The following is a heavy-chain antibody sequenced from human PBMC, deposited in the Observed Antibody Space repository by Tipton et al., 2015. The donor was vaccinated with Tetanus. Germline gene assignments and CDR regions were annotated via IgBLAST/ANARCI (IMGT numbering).Heavy chain of an antibody. CDR3: ARDQRIAARPGRFDY. J-gene: IGHJ4*02. CDR2: ISAYNGNT. V-gene: IGHV1-18*01. CDR1: GGTFSSYA. Sequence: QLVQSGAEVKKPGSSVKVSCKASGGTFSSYAISWVRQAPGQGLEWMGWISAYNGNTNYAQKLQGRVTMTTDTSTSTAYMELRSLRSDDTAVYYCARDQRIAARPGRFDYWGQGTLVTVSS. D-gene: IGHD6-6*01.